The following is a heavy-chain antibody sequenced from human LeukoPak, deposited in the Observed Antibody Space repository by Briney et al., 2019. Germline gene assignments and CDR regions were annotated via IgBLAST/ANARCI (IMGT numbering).Heavy chain of an antibody. CDR3: AKDVGGTIFGVVIGAFDI. CDR2: ISWNSGSI. D-gene: IGHD3-3*01. J-gene: IGHJ3*02. Sequence: SLRLSCAASGFTFDDYAMHWVRQAPGKGLEWVSGISWNSGSIGYADSVKGRFTISRDNAKNSLYLQMNSLRAEDMALYYCAKDVGGTIFGVVIGAFDIWGQGTMVTVSS. V-gene: IGHV3-9*03. CDR1: GFTFDDYA.